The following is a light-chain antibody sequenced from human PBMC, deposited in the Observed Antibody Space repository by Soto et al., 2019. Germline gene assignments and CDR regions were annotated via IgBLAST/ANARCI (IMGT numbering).Light chain of an antibody. J-gene: IGKJ3*01. Sequence: DIRMTQSPSSLCASVGDRVTISCRASQSISSYLNWYQQKPGKAPKLLIFAASSLQSGVPSRFSGSGSGTDFTLTISSLQPEDFATYYCQQSYSTPFTFGPGTKVDIK. V-gene: IGKV1-39*01. CDR2: AAS. CDR1: QSISSY. CDR3: QQSYSTPFT.